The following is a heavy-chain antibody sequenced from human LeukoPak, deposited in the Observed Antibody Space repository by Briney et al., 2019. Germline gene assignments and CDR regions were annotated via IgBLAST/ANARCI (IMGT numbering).Heavy chain of an antibody. D-gene: IGHD6-13*01. CDR1: GYTFTSYA. CDR2: INAGNGNT. CDR3: ARGPYSSSWTFDY. J-gene: IGHJ4*02. Sequence: ASVKVSCKASGYTFTSYAMHWVRQAPGQRLEWMGWINAGNGNTKYSQKFQGRVTITRDTSASTAYMELRSLRSDDTAVYYCARGPYSSSWTFDYWGQGTLVTVSS. V-gene: IGHV1-3*01.